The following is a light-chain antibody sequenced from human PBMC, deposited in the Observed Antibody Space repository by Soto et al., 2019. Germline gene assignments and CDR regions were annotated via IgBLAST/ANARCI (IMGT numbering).Light chain of an antibody. V-gene: IGLV2-14*01. Sequence: QSALTQPASVSGSPGQSITISCTGTSSDVGGYNYVSWYQQHPGKAPKLMIYEVTKRPSGVSNRFSGSKSGKTASLTISGLQAEDEADYYCSSYTDSSTYVFGTGTKVTVL. J-gene: IGLJ1*01. CDR3: SSYTDSSTYV. CDR1: SSDVGGYNY. CDR2: EVT.